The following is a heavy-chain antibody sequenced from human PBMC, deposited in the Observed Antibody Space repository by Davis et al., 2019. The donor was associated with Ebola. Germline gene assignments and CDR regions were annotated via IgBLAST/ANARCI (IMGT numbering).Heavy chain of an antibody. V-gene: IGHV4-31*03. D-gene: IGHD2-21*02. CDR2: IYYSGST. J-gene: IGHJ3*02. Sequence: PSETLSLTCTVSGGSISSGGYYWSWIRQHPGKGLEWIGYIYYSGSTYYNPSLKSRVTISVDTSKNQFSLKLSSVTAADTAVYYCARRGCGGDCYDGAFDIWGQGTMVTVSS. CDR3: ARRGCGGDCYDGAFDI. CDR1: GGSISSGGYY.